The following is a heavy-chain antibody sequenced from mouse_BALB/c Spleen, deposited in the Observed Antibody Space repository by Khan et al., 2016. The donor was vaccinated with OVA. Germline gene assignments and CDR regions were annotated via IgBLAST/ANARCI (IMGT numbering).Heavy chain of an antibody. V-gene: IGHV5-6*01. Sequence: EVELVESGGDLVKPGGSLKLSCAASGFTFSSYSMSWVRQTPDKRLEWVATISSGGDYTYYPASVQGRFTISRDNAKNTLYLQMSSLKSEDTAMYYCASHLTGSFAYWGQGTLVTVSA. D-gene: IGHD4-1*01. CDR3: ASHLTGSFAY. J-gene: IGHJ3*01. CDR1: GFTFSSYS. CDR2: ISSGGDYT.